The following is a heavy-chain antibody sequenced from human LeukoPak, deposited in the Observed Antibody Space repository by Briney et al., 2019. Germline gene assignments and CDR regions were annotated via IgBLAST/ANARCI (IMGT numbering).Heavy chain of an antibody. D-gene: IGHD1-26*01. Sequence: QPGGSLRFSCAASGFTCSSYGMHWVRQAQGKGLEWVINIKHDGSERYYVDSVKGPFTISRDNAKSSLYLQMNRLRGEDTAVYYCASVREWQLQNAPFDYWGQGTLVTVSS. CDR2: IKHDGSER. CDR1: GFTCSSYG. CDR3: ASVREWQLQNAPFDY. V-gene: IGHV3-7*01. J-gene: IGHJ4*02.